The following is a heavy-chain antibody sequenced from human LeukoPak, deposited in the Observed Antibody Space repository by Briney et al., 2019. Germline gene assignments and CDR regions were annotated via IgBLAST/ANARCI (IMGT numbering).Heavy chain of an antibody. D-gene: IGHD2-2*01. CDR2: ISGSGGST. V-gene: IGHV3-23*01. CDR3: AKDQRVGPAVIGSYFDD. Sequence: SGGSLRLSCAASGFTFSSYAMSWVRQAPGKGLEWVSAISGSGGSTYHADSVKGRFTVSRDNSKNTLYLQMDRLRTEETAVYYCAKDQRVGPAVIGSYFDDWGQGTLVTVSS. J-gene: IGHJ4*02. CDR1: GFTFSSYA.